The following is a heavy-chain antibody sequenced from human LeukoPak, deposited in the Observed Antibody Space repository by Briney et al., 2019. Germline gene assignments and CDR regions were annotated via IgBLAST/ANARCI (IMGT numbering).Heavy chain of an antibody. Sequence: SETLSLTCTVSGGSISSSSYYWGWIRQPPGKGLEWIGSIYYSGSTYYNPSLKSRVTISVDTSKNQFSLKLGSVTAADTAVYYCASQSSGYLVSDFDYWGQGTLVTVSS. J-gene: IGHJ4*02. V-gene: IGHV4-39*01. CDR3: ASQSSGYLVSDFDY. CDR2: IYYSGST. CDR1: GGSISSSSYY. D-gene: IGHD3-22*01.